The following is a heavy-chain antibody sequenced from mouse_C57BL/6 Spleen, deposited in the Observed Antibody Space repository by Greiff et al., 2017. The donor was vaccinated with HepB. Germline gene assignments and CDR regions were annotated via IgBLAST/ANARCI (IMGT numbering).Heavy chain of an antibody. CDR1: GYTFTSYW. CDR2: IDPSDSYT. CDR3: ARDGLLRPYYAMDY. Sequence: QVQLQQPGAELVKPGASVKLSCKASGYTFTSYWMQWVKQRPGQGLEWIGEIDPSDSYTNYNQKFKGKATLTVDTSSSTAYMQLSSLTSEDSAVYYCARDGLLRPYYAMDYWGQGTSVTVSS. V-gene: IGHV1-50*01. J-gene: IGHJ4*01. D-gene: IGHD2-3*01.